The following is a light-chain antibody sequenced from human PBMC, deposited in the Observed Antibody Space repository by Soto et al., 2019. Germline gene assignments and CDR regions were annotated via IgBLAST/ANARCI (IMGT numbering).Light chain of an antibody. Sequence: EIVLTQSPGTLSLSPGEIATLSCRASQSVSNNYLAWYQPKPGQAPRLLIYGASNRATGISARFSGSGSGTEFTLTISSLQSEDFAVYYCQQYHNWPITFGQGTRLEIK. J-gene: IGKJ5*01. CDR1: QSVSNN. CDR2: GAS. V-gene: IGKV3-15*01. CDR3: QQYHNWPIT.